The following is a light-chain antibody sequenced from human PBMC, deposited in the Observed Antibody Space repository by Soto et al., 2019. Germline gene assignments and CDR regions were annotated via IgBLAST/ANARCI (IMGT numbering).Light chain of an antibody. Sequence: QSALTQPASVSGSPGQSITISCTGTNNDVGAFNLVSWYQQHPVKAPKLIIFGVTERPSGVSNRFSGSKSGNTASLTISGLQAEDEGDYYCCSYAGSGNYWIFGGGTKLNVL. V-gene: IGLV2-23*02. CDR2: GVT. CDR3: CSYAGSGNYWI. J-gene: IGLJ3*02. CDR1: NNDVGAFNL.